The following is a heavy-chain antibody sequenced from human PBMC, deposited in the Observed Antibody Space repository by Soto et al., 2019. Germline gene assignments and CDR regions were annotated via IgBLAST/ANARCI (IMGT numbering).Heavy chain of an antibody. J-gene: IGHJ2*01. CDR3: ARAYGDYGNWYFDL. CDR1: GFSVSTNY. D-gene: IGHD4-17*01. Sequence: EVRLVESGGGLMQPGGSLRLSRAASGFSVSTNYMTWVRQAPEKGLEWVSVTYTGGTTYYADSVKGRFTISRDNSKNTLYLQMDSLRGEDTAVYYCARAYGDYGNWYFDLWGRGTLVTVSS. CDR2: TYTGGTT. V-gene: IGHV3-53*01.